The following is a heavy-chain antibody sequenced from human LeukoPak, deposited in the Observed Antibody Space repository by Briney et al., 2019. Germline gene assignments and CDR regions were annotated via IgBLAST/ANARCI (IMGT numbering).Heavy chain of an antibody. J-gene: IGHJ3*02. CDR1: GYTFTSYA. CDR3: ARAEGLYYYDSSGYPTGAFDI. Sequence: ASVKVSCKASGYTFTSYAMNWVRQAPGQGLEWMGWINTYNGNTNYAQKLQGRVTMTTDTSTSTAYMELGSLRSDDTALYYCARAEGLYYYDSSGYPTGAFDIWGQGTMVTVSS. D-gene: IGHD3-22*01. CDR2: INTYNGNT. V-gene: IGHV1-18*01.